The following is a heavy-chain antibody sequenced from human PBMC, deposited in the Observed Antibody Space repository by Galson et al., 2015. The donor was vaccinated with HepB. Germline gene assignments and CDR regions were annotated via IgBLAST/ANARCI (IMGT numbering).Heavy chain of an antibody. CDR1: GDSVSSTTAA. CDR2: TYYRSKWYS. CDR3: ARGDGYSFYY. J-gene: IGHJ4*02. Sequence: CAISGDSVSSTTAAWNWLRQSPSRGLEWLGRTYYRSKWYSEYAPSVRSRITVNPDTSRNQFSLQLISLTPEDTAVYYCARGDGYSFYYWAPGTLVTVSS. V-gene: IGHV6-1*01. D-gene: IGHD5-24*01.